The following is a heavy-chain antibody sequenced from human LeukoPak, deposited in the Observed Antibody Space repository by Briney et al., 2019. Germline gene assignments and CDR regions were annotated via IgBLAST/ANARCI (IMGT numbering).Heavy chain of an antibody. Sequence: AGSLTLSCGASGFTINTYSMNWVRQPPGKGLEWVSSINPGSTNDHYPASVKGRFTIFRDNAKNSVYWQMNRLTGEETAVYYCAVYYRSSPFDPWGQGTMVTVSS. CDR3: AVYYRSSPFDP. J-gene: IGHJ5*02. CDR1: GFTINTYS. V-gene: IGHV3-21*01. CDR2: INPGSTND. D-gene: IGHD3-22*01.